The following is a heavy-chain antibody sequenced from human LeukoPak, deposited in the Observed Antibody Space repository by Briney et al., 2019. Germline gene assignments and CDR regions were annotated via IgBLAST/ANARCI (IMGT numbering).Heavy chain of an antibody. D-gene: IGHD4-23*01. Sequence: GGSLRLSCAASGFTFSSYEMSWVRQAPGKGLEWVSYISSSGSTIYYADSVKGRFTISRDNAKNSLYLQMNSPRAEDTAVYYCARNYGGSSPFDYWGQGTLVTVSS. J-gene: IGHJ4*02. V-gene: IGHV3-48*03. CDR2: ISSSGSTI. CDR3: ARNYGGSSPFDY. CDR1: GFTFSSYE.